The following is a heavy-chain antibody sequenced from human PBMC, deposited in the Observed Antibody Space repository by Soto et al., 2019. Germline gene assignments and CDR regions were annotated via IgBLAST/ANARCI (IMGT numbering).Heavy chain of an antibody. J-gene: IGHJ6*02. CDR1: GFTFRNYG. CDR2: IWYDGSKK. CDR3: ARNYGDYGVSGMDV. V-gene: IGHV3-33*01. Sequence: QVQLVESGGGVVQPGRSLRLSCAASGFTFRNYGMHWVRQAPGKGLEWVAVIWYDGSKKYHADSVKGRFTISRDNSKNTLYLQMNSLRAEDTAVYYCARNYGDYGVSGMDVWGQGTTVTVSS. D-gene: IGHD4-17*01.